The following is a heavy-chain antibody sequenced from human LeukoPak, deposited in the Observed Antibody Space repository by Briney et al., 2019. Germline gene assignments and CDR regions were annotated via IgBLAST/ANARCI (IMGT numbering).Heavy chain of an antibody. CDR1: GFTVSSNY. CDR2: ISGGGGTT. D-gene: IGHD1-7*01. Sequence: PGGSLRLSCAASGFTVSSNYMSWVRQAPGKGLEWVSAISGGGGTTYYADSVKGRFSISRDNSKNTLYLQMNRLRTEDTALYYCAKHPYNWDYFDEFWGQGTLVTVSS. V-gene: IGHV3-23*01. J-gene: IGHJ4*02. CDR3: AKHPYNWDYFDEF.